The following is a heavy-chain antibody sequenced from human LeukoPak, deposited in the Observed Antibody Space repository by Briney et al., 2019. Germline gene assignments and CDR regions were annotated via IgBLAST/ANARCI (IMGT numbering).Heavy chain of an antibody. D-gene: IGHD3-10*01. CDR2: IYHSGST. CDR1: GGSISSGGYS. CDR3: ARVEEFDQLDV. J-gene: IGHJ6*02. Sequence: SETLSLTCAVSGGSISSGGYSWSWIRQPPGKGLEWIGYIYHSGSTYYNPSLKSRVTISVDRSKNQFSLKLSSVTAADTVVYYCARVEEFDQLDVWGQGTTVTVSS. V-gene: IGHV4-30-2*01.